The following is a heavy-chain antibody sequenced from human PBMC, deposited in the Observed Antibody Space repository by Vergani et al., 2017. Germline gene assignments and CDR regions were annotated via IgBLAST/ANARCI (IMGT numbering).Heavy chain of an antibody. D-gene: IGHD1-26*01. Sequence: EVQLLESGGGLVQPGGSLRLSCTASGFTFQAFAFHWVRQVSGRGLEWVSGIDRNYGVKNGNSFEGRCRISRDNAKKAVFLQMNNLRAEDTAVYYCARDSAVGATRGAFDIWGQGTMVTVSS. CDR3: ARDSAVGATRGAFDI. CDR2: IDRNYGVK. CDR1: GFTFQAFA. J-gene: IGHJ3*02. V-gene: IGHV3-9*01.